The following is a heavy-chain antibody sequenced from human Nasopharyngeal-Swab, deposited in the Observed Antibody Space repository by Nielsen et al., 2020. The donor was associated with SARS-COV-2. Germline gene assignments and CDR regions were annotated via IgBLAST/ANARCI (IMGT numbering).Heavy chain of an antibody. D-gene: IGHD3-10*01. V-gene: IGHV3-7*01. Sequence: GGSLRLTCAASGFTFSSYWMSWVRQAPGKGLEWVANIKQDGSEKYYVGSVKGRFTISRDNAENSLYLQMNSLRDEDTAVYYCAGSYYTAYWGQGTLVTVSS. CDR2: IKQDGSEK. CDR1: GFTFSSYW. J-gene: IGHJ4*02. CDR3: AGSYYTAY.